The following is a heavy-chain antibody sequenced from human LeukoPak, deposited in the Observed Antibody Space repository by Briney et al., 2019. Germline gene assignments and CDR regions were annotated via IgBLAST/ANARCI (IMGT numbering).Heavy chain of an antibody. D-gene: IGHD3-22*01. CDR2: IYYSGST. CDR1: GGSISSSSYY. CDR3: ARGDHSSGYIDY. V-gene: IGHV4-39*01. Sequence: SETLSLTCTVSGGSISSSSYYWGWIRQPPGKGLEWIGSIYYSGSTYYNPSLKSRVTISVDTSKNQFSLKLSSVTAADTAVYYCARGDHSSGYIDYWGQGTLVTVSS. J-gene: IGHJ4*02.